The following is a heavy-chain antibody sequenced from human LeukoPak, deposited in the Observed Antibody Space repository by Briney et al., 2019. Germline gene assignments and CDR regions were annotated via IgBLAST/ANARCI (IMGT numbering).Heavy chain of an antibody. V-gene: IGHV3-30-3*01. CDR3: AKGITMVRGVPGA. Sequence: GRSLRLSCAASGFTFSSYAMHWVRQAPGKGLEWVAVISYDGSNKYYADSVKGRFTISRDNSKNTLYLQMNSLRAEDTAVYYCAKGITMVRGVPGAWGQGTLVTVSS. D-gene: IGHD3-10*01. CDR1: GFTFSSYA. CDR2: ISYDGSNK. J-gene: IGHJ5*02.